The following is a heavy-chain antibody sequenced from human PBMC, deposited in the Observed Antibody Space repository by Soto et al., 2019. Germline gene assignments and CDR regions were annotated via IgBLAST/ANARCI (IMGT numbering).Heavy chain of an antibody. J-gene: IGHJ4*02. CDR3: ARETGTMIVVAPAYYFDS. CDR2: INPSGGST. V-gene: IGHV1-46*01. CDR1: GYTFTSYY. Sequence: ASVKVSCKASGYTFTSYYMHWVRQAPGQGLEWMGIINPSGGSTSYAQKFQGRVTMTRDTSTSTVYMELSSLRSEDTAVYYCARETGTMIVVAPAYYFDSWGQGTLVTVSS. D-gene: IGHD3-22*01.